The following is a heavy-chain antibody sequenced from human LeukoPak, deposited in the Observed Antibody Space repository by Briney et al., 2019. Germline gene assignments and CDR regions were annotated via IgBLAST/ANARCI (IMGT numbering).Heavy chain of an antibody. CDR1: GSTFTGYY. D-gene: IGHD6-19*01. Sequence: ASVKVSCKASGSTFTGYYMHWVRQAPGQGLEWMGWINPNSGGTNYAQKFQGRVTMTRDTSISTAYMELSRLRSDDTAVYYCARVVYSSGWYSTYYFDYWGQGTLVTVSS. J-gene: IGHJ4*02. CDR3: ARVVYSSGWYSTYYFDY. V-gene: IGHV1-2*02. CDR2: INPNSGGT.